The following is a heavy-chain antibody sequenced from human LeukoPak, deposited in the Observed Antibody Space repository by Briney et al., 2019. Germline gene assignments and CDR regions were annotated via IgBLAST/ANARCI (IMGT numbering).Heavy chain of an antibody. CDR3: ARGSYDSSDDEYFQH. D-gene: IGHD3-22*01. Sequence: SVKVSCKTSGGTFSHYTISWVRQAPGQGLEWMGEIIPIFGTANYAQKFQGKVTITADKSPSTAYMELSSLRSEDTAVYYCARGSYDSSDDEYFQHWGQGTLVTVSS. J-gene: IGHJ1*01. CDR1: GGTFSHYT. CDR2: IIPIFGTA. V-gene: IGHV1-69*06.